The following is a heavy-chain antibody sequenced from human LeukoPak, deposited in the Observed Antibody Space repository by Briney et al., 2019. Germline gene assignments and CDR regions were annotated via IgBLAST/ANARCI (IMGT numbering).Heavy chain of an antibody. CDR1: GFTFSNHG. CDR3: ARDRLEAVTDDDYFDY. V-gene: IGHV3-33*01. Sequence: PGRSLRLSCAASGFTFSNHGMHWVRQARGKGPEWVALIWYDGSNKYYGDSVKGRFTISRDNSKNTVYLQMNSLRAEDTGVYYCARDRLEAVTDDDYFDYWGQGTLVTVSS. J-gene: IGHJ4*02. CDR2: IWYDGSNK. D-gene: IGHD2-21*02.